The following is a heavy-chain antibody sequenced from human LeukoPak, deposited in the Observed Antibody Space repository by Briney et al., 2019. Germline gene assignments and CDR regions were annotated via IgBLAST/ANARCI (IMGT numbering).Heavy chain of an antibody. CDR3: TREYGFMTTVFHAFDI. J-gene: IGHJ3*02. D-gene: IGHD4-17*01. Sequence: SETLSLTCTVSGGSITSSSYYWGWIRQPPGKGLEWIGSVYYSGNTYYNSSLKSRLTISVDTSNNQFSLKLSSVTAADTAIYYCTREYGFMTTVFHAFDIWGQGRMVTVSS. CDR2: VYYSGNT. V-gene: IGHV4-39*07. CDR1: GGSITSSSYY.